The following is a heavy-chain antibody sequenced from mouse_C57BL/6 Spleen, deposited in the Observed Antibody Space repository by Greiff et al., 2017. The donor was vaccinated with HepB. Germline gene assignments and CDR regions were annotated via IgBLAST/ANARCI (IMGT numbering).Heavy chain of an antibody. Sequence: VKLMESGPELVKPGASVKISCKASGYAFSSSWMNWVKQRPGKGLEWIGRIYPGDGDTNYNGKFKGKATLTADKSSSTAYMQLSSLTSEDSAVYFCARNGWDYWGQGTSVTVSS. V-gene: IGHV1-82*01. CDR1: GYAFSSSW. CDR3: ARNGWDY. J-gene: IGHJ4*01. D-gene: IGHD2-2*01. CDR2: IYPGDGDT.